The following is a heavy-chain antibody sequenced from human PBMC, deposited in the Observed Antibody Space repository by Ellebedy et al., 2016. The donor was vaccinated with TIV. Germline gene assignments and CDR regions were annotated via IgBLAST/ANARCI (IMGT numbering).Heavy chain of an antibody. D-gene: IGHD3-9*01. V-gene: IGHV3-72*01. J-gene: IGHJ4*02. CDR2: SRNKADNYAT. CDR1: GFTFSSYG. Sequence: GESLKISXAASGFTFSSYGMHWVRQAPGMGLEWVGRSRNKADNYATVYAASVRGRFIISRDGSKNSLYLQMNSLKTEDTAVYYCTKGFYWDWGQGTLVTVAS. CDR3: TKGFYWD.